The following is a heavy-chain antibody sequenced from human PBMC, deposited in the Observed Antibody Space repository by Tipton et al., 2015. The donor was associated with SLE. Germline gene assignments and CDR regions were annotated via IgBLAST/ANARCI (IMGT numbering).Heavy chain of an antibody. CDR2: IYTSGST. CDR1: GGSISSSSYY. J-gene: IGHJ4*02. CDR3: ASSVAEMATEIGVFDY. V-gene: IGHV4-61*09. Sequence: TLSLTCTVSGGSISSSSYYWSWIRQPPGKGLEWIGYIYTSGSTNYNPPLKSRVTISVDTSKNQFSLKLSSVTAADTAVYYCASSVAEMATEIGVFDYWGQGTLVTVSS. D-gene: IGHD5-24*01.